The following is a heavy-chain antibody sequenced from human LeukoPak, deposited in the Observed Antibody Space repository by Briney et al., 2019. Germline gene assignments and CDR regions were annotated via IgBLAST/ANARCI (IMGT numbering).Heavy chain of an antibody. D-gene: IGHD3-22*01. CDR1: GGSISSYY. J-gene: IGHJ4*02. CDR2: INHSGST. CDR3: ARAAYDSSGYHQFPFDY. V-gene: IGHV4-34*01. Sequence: SETLSLTCTVSGGSISSYYWSWIRQPPGKGLEWIGEINHSGSTNYNPSLKSRVTISVDTPKNQFSLKLSSVTAADTAVYYCARAAYDSSGYHQFPFDYWGQGTLVTVSS.